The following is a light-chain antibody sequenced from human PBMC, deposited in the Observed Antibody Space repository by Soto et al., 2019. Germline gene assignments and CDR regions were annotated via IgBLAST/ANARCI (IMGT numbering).Light chain of an antibody. CDR3: QQSDNTPRT. CDR2: SAS. Sequence: DIQMTQSPSSLSASVGDRVTITCRASQSIAIYLNWYQQKTGKAPQLLIYSASSLHSGVPSRFSGSGSGTYFTLTISSLQPEDFATYYCQQSDNTPRTFGQGTKVEIK. V-gene: IGKV1-39*01. J-gene: IGKJ1*01. CDR1: QSIAIY.